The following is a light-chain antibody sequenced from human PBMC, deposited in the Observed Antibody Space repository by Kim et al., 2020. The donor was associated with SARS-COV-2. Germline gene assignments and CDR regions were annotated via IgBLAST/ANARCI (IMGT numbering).Light chain of an antibody. CDR2: AAS. CDR1: QSISSY. CDR3: QQSYSTQGLT. V-gene: IGKV1-39*01. J-gene: IGKJ4*01. Sequence: DIQMTQSPSSLSASVGDRVTITCRASQSISSYLNWYQQKPGKAPKLLIYAASSLQSGVPSRFSGSGSGTDFTLTISSLQPEDFATYYCQQSYSTQGLTFGGGTKVDIK.